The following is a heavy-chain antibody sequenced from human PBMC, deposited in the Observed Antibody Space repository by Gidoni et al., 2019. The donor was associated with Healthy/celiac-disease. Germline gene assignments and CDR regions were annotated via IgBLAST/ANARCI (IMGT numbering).Heavy chain of an antibody. CDR1: GFTFSSYG. Sequence: QVQLVESGGGVVQPGRSLRLSCAASGFTFSSYGMHWVRQAPGKGLEWVAVISYDGSNKYYADSVKGRFTISRDNSKNTLYLQMNSLRAEDTAVYYCAKAVVAATHYYYYGMDVWGQGTTVTVSS. V-gene: IGHV3-30*18. CDR3: AKAVVAATHYYYYGMDV. CDR2: ISYDGSNK. J-gene: IGHJ6*02. D-gene: IGHD2-15*01.